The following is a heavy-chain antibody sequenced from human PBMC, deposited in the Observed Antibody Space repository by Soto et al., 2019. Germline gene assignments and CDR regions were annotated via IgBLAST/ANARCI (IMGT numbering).Heavy chain of an antibody. CDR1: GGTFSSYA. D-gene: IGHD2-15*01. CDR3: ARGCSGGSCYWYYFDY. Sequence: SVKVSCKASGGTFSSYAISWVRQAPGQGLEWMGGIIPIFGTANYAQKFQGRVTITADESTSTAYMELSSLRSEDTAVYYCARGCSGGSCYWYYFDYWGQGTLVTVSS. V-gene: IGHV1-69*13. J-gene: IGHJ4*02. CDR2: IIPIFGTA.